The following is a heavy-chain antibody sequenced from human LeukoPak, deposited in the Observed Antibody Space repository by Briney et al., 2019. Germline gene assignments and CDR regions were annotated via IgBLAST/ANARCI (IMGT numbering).Heavy chain of an antibody. CDR3: ARDRPDYCVSGRVIDY. Sequence: ASVNVSFKASGYTFTSYGISWVRQATGQGLEWVGWMNPNNGNTNYAQKFQGRVTITRDTSISTAYMELSSLRSDDTAVYYCARDRPDYCVSGRVIDYWGQGALVTGSS. V-gene: IGHV1-8*03. CDR2: MNPNNGNT. D-gene: IGHD3-10*01. J-gene: IGHJ4*02. CDR1: GYTFTSYG.